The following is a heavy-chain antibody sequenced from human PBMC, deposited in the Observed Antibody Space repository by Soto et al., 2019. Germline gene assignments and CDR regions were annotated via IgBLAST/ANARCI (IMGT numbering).Heavy chain of an antibody. J-gene: IGHJ4*02. Sequence: QVQLQESGPGLVKPSETLSLTCSVSGDSISSGTYYWSWIRQSPGKELEWIGYIYYRGGTNYNPSLKSRVIISLETSKNQFSLNLSSVTAADTAVYYCARDLRDSSAYALWGQGILVTVSS. V-gene: IGHV4-61*01. D-gene: IGHD3-22*01. CDR2: IYYRGGT. CDR1: GDSISSGTYY. CDR3: ARDLRDSSAYAL.